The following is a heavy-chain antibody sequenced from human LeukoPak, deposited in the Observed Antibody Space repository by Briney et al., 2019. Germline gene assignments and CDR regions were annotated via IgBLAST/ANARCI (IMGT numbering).Heavy chain of an antibody. CDR1: GGSISSGSYY. CDR3: ARAYYYDSSGYYSIFDY. Sequence: SQTLSLTCTVSGGSISSGSYYWSWVRQPAGKGLEWIGRIYTSGSTNYNPSLKSRVTISVDTSKNQFSLKLSSVTAADTAVYYCARAYYYDSSGYYSIFDYWGQGTLVTVSS. J-gene: IGHJ4*02. D-gene: IGHD3-22*01. CDR2: IYTSGST. V-gene: IGHV4-61*02.